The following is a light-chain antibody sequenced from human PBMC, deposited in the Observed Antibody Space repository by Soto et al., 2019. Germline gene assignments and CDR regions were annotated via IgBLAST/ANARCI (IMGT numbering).Light chain of an antibody. V-gene: IGLV1-36*01. CDR3: ASWDDSLNDYV. CDR1: SSNIGNNA. CDR2: YDN. J-gene: IGLJ1*01. Sequence: QAVLTQPPSVSEAPGQRVAISCSGSSSNIGNNAVNWYQQLPGQAPKIVIYYDNLLTSGVSDRFSGSKSGISASLAISDLQSDDEADYYCASWDDSLNDYVFGPGTKVTVL.